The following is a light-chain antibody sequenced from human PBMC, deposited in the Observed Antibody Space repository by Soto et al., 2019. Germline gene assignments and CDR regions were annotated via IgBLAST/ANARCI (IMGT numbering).Light chain of an antibody. V-gene: IGLV2-14*03. CDR1: SSDVGAYDF. CDR2: EVN. J-gene: IGLJ1*01. Sequence: QSVLTQPASVSWSPGQSITISCTGTSSDVGAYDFVSWYQQHPDKAPKLKIYEVNNRPSGVSNRFSGSKSVKTATLNISGLQAEDEADYYCSSYTSSSTRVFGTGTKVTVL. CDR3: SSYTSSSTRV.